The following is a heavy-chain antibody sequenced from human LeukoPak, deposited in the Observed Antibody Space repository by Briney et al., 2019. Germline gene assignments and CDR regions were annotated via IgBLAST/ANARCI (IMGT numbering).Heavy chain of an antibody. V-gene: IGHV3-33*01. CDR3: ARGVNSGYFFDY. J-gene: IGHJ4*02. CDR1: GFTFSSYG. CDR2: IWYDGSNK. Sequence: PGGSLRPSCAASGFTFSSYGMHWVRQAPGKGLEWVAVIWYDGSNKYYADSVKGRFTISRDNSKNTLYLQMNSLRAEDTAVYYCARGVNSGYFFDYWGQGTLVTVSS. D-gene: IGHD3-22*01.